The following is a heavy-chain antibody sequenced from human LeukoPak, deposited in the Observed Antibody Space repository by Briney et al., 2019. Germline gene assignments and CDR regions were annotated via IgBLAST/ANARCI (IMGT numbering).Heavy chain of an antibody. V-gene: IGHV4-4*07. CDR1: GGSISSHY. CDR2: VHVTRGT. J-gene: IGHJ6*02. D-gene: IGHD3-10*01. Sequence: SETLSLTCSVSGGSISSHYWSWIRQPAGKGLEWIGRVHVTRGTNYNPSLKSRVTISVDTSKNQFSLKLSSVTAADTAVYYCARGGCLWFGELLSYYYYYGMDVWGQGTTVTVSS. CDR3: ARGGCLWFGELLSYYYYYGMDV.